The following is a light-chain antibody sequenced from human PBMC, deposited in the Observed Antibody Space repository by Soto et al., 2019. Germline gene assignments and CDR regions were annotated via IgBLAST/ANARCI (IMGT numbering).Light chain of an antibody. CDR3: LQHNAWPRP. J-gene: IGKJ1*01. V-gene: IGKV3-15*01. CDR2: GAS. Sequence: EIVMTQSPATLSVSPGARATLSCSASQSVSTNLAWYQQKPGQAPMLLIFGASTRATDGPATFSGSGSGTEFNLTISRLQSEDFAGYYCLQHNAWPRPFGQGT. CDR1: QSVSTN.